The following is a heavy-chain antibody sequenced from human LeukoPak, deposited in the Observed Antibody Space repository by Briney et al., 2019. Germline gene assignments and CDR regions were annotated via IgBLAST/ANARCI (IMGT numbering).Heavy chain of an antibody. D-gene: IGHD3-3*01. Sequence: SVKVSCKASGGTFSSYAISWVRQAPGQGLEWMGGIIPIFGTANYAQKFQGRVTITTDESTSTAYMELSSLRSEDTAVYCCARAKLYYDFWSGYTITSFDYWGQGTLVTVSS. CDR2: IIPIFGTA. J-gene: IGHJ4*02. CDR1: GGTFSSYA. CDR3: ARAKLYYDFWSGYTITSFDY. V-gene: IGHV1-69*05.